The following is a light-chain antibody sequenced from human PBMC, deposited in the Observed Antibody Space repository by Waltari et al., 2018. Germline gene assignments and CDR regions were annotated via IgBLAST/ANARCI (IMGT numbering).Light chain of an antibody. J-gene: IGLJ3*02. CDR2: RND. CDR1: SSTIGSNY. V-gene: IGLV1-47*01. CDR3: VAWDDSLSATV. Sequence: QSVLTQPPSASGTPGQRVTISCSGSSSTIGSNYVYWYQHLPGTAPKLLIYRNDGRPAGFPGRFTGSKSGTAASLAISERRSEDEADYYCVAWDDSLSATVFGGGTKLTVL.